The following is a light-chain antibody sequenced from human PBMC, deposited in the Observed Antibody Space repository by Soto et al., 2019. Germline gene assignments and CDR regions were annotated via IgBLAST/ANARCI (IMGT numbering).Light chain of an antibody. CDR2: DVT. J-gene: IGLJ1*01. Sequence: QSVLTQPASVSGSPGQSITISCTGTSRDVGSYNLVSWYQQHPGNAPKLIIYDVTKRPSGVSYRFSGSKSGNTASLTISGLQAEDEADYYCSSYTSSSTPYVFGTGTKVTVL. V-gene: IGLV2-14*02. CDR3: SSYTSSSTPYV. CDR1: SRDVGSYNL.